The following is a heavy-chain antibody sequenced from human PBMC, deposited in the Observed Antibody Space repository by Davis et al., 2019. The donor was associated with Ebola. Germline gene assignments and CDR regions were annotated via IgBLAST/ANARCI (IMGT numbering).Heavy chain of an antibody. CDR1: GLDISSSV. CDR2: STESEADI. J-gene: IGHJ6*02. D-gene: IGHD2-2*01. CDR3: ARRILSSSRGGMDV. V-gene: IGHV3-23*01. Sequence: GESLKISCAASGLDISSSVLYWVRQAPGKGLEWVSASTESEADITYADSVKGRFTVSRDNSMNTVYLQCNSLRVEDTAVYYCARRILSSSRGGMDVWGRGTTVVVSS.